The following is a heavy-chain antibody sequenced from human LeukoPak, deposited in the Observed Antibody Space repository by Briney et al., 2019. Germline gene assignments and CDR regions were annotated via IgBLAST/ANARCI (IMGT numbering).Heavy chain of an antibody. CDR2: IWYDGSNK. CDR1: GFTFSSYG. J-gene: IGHJ4*02. CDR3: ARDSAYYYDSSGYYPQVFDY. Sequence: GGSLRLSCAASGFTFSSYGMHWVRQAPGKGLEWVAVIWYDGSNKYYADSVKGRFTISRDNSKNTLYLQMNNLRAEDTAVYYCARDSAYYYDSSGYYPQVFDYWGQGTLVTVSS. D-gene: IGHD3-22*01. V-gene: IGHV3-33*01.